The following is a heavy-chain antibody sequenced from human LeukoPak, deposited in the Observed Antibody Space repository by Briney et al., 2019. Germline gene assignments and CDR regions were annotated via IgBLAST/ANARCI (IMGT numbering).Heavy chain of an antibody. D-gene: IGHD6-13*01. CDR1: GFTFSSYG. V-gene: IGHV3-30*02. Sequence: HPGGSLRLSCAASGFTFSSYGMHWVRQAPGKGLEWVAFIRYDGSNKYYADSVNGRFTISRDNSKNTLYLQMNSLRAENTAVYYCAKDLTAAGRSYFQHWGQGTLVTVSS. J-gene: IGHJ1*01. CDR2: IRYDGSNK. CDR3: AKDLTAAGRSYFQH.